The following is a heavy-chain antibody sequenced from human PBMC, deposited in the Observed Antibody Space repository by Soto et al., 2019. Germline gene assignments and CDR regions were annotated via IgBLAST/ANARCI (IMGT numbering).Heavy chain of an antibody. J-gene: IGHJ6*02. CDR3: TRDEYSSSSYYYYGMDV. CDR1: GFTFGDYA. CDR2: IRSKAYGGTT. D-gene: IGHD6-6*01. V-gene: IGHV3-49*03. Sequence: GGSLRLSCTASGFTFGDYAMSWFRQAPGKGLEWVGFIRSKAYGGTTEYAAPVKGRFTISRDDSKSIAYLQMNSLKTEDTAVYYCTRDEYSSSSYYYYGMDVWGQGTTVTVSS.